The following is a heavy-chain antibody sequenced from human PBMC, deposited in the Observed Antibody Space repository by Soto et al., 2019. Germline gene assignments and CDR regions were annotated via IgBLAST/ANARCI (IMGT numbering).Heavy chain of an antibody. CDR3: ATHPPYGPLEH. D-gene: IGHD4-17*01. J-gene: IGHJ4*02. V-gene: IGHV4-39*01. CDR2: IYYSENT. Sequence: PSDTLSLTFTVSSGSISSSSNHWVLNRQPPGKGLEWIGNIYYSENTYYNPSLKSRVTISVDTSKNQFSLRLTSVTAADTAVYYCATHPPYGPLEHWGQGTLVTVSS. CDR1: SGSISSSSNH.